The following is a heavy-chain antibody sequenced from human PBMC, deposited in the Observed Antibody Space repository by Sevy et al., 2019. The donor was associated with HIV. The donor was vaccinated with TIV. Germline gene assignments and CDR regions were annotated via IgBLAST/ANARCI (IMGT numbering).Heavy chain of an antibody. J-gene: IGHJ4*02. CDR2: INSDVTVT. CDR3: ARKYDSSGYFDY. D-gene: IGHD3-22*01. Sequence: GGSLRLSCAASGFTFSYYWMHWVRQAPGKGLVWVSRINSDVTVTNYADSVKGRFTISRDNAKNTLYLQLNSLRAEDTAIYYCARKYDSSGYFDYWGQGTLVTVSS. CDR1: GFTFSYYW. V-gene: IGHV3-74*01.